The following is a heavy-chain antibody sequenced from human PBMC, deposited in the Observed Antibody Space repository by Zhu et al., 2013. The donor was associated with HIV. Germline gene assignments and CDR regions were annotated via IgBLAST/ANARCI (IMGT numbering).Heavy chain of an antibody. D-gene: IGHD2-21*02. J-gene: IGHJ6*02. CDR3: AGFSVVTRGPILEPYYYGMDV. Sequence: QVQLVQSGADMKKPGSSVKVSCKASGGTFSSYAISWVRQAPGQGLEWMGGIIPIFGTANYAQKFQGRVTITADESTSTAYMELSSLRSEDTAVYYCAGFSVVTRGPILEPYYYGMDVWGQGTTVTVSS. CDR2: IIPIFGTA. CDR1: GGTFSSYA. V-gene: IGHV1-69*01.